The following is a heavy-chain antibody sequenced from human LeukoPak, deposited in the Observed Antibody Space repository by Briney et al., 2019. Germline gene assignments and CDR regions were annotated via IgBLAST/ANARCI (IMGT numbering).Heavy chain of an antibody. J-gene: IGHJ4*02. D-gene: IGHD4-17*01. CDR2: IYHSGTT. Sequence: SETLSLTCAVYGGXFSGYYCSWIRQPPGKGLEWIGEIYHSGTTNYNPSLKSRVTMSVDKSKNQFSLKLSSVTAADTAIYYCATYFYGEYGSYYFDYWGQGTLVTVSS. CDR3: ATYFYGEYGSYYFDY. CDR1: GGXFSGYY. V-gene: IGHV4-34*01.